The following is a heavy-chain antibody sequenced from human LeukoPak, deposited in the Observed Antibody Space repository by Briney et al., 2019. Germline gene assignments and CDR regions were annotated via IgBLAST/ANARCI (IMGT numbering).Heavy chain of an antibody. Sequence: ASVKDSCKPSGYTLTGYYMHSVRQTPGQGLEWMGWINPNSGGTNYAQKFQGRVTMTRDTSISTAYMELSRLRSDDTAVYYCARVYRGDFYYWGQGTLVTVSS. CDR2: INPNSGGT. CDR3: ARVYRGDFYY. D-gene: IGHD3-16*02. V-gene: IGHV1-2*02. J-gene: IGHJ4*02. CDR1: GYTLTGYY.